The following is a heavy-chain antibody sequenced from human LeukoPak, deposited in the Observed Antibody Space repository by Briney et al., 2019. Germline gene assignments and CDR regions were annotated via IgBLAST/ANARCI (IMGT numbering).Heavy chain of an antibody. CDR2: ISGSGGST. V-gene: IGHV3-23*01. J-gene: IGHJ3*02. Sequence: GGSLRLSCAASGFTFSSYAMSWVRQAPGKGLEWVSAISGSGGSTYYADSVKGRFTISRDNSKNTLYLQMNSLRAEDTAVYYCAKGLYYDSSGYYDDAFDIWGQGTMVTASS. CDR1: GFTFSSYA. D-gene: IGHD3-22*01. CDR3: AKGLYYDSSGYYDDAFDI.